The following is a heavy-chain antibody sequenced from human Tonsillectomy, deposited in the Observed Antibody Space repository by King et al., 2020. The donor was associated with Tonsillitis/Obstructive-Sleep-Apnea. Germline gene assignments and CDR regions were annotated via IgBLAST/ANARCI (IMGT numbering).Heavy chain of an antibody. D-gene: IGHD2-15*01. CDR2: IKSDGSST. CDR3: ARGGPKGSTDY. V-gene: IGHV3-74*01. Sequence: VQLVESGGGLVQPGGSLRLSCAAYGFSISNYWMHWVRQAPGKGLVWVSRIKSDGSSTTYADSVKGRFTISRDNAKNTLYLQMISLRAEDTAVYYCARGGPKGSTDYWGQGTLVTVSS. J-gene: IGHJ4*02. CDR1: GFSISNYW.